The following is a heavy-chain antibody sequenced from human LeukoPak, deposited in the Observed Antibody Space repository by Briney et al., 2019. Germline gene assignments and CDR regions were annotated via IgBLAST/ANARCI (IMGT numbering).Heavy chain of an antibody. CDR1: GYTFTSYG. Sequence: ASVKVSCKASGYTFTSYGISWVRPAPGQGLEWMGWISAYNGNTNYAQKLQGRVTMTRNTSISTAYMELSSLRSEDTAVYYCARGRSRWLQSSTLGYWGQGTLVTVSS. CDR2: ISAYNGNT. CDR3: ARGRSRWLQSSTLGY. D-gene: IGHD5-24*01. J-gene: IGHJ4*02. V-gene: IGHV1-18*01.